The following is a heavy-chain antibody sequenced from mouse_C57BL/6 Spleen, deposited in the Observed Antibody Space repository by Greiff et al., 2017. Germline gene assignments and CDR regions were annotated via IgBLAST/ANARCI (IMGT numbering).Heavy chain of an antibody. CDR2: IYPGDGDT. CDR1: GYAFSSSW. J-gene: IGHJ3*01. CDR3: ARSREPWIAY. V-gene: IGHV1-82*01. Sequence: QVQLQQSGPELVKPGASVKISCKASGYAFSSSWMNWVKQRPGKGLEWIGRIYPGDGDTNYNGKFKGKATLTAGKSSSTAYMQLSSLTSEDSAVYFCARSREPWIAYWGQGTLVTVSA.